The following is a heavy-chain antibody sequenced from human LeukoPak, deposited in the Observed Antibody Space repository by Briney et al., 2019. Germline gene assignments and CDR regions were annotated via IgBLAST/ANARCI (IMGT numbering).Heavy chain of an antibody. V-gene: IGHV3-23*01. Sequence: GESLRLSCAASGFTFSSYAMSWVRQAPGKGLEWVSAISGSGGSTYYADSVKGRFTISRDNSKNTLYLQMNSLRAEDTAVYYCAKDRWYCGGDCYSYYFDYWGQGTLVTVSS. D-gene: IGHD2-21*01. CDR2: ISGSGGST. CDR3: AKDRWYCGGDCYSYYFDY. CDR1: GFTFSSYA. J-gene: IGHJ4*02.